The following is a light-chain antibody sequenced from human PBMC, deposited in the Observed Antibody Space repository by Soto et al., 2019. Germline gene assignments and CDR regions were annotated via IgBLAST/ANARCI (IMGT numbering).Light chain of an antibody. Sequence: ETVLTQSPGTLSLSPGERATLSCRASQTIRSNYLAWYRQTPGQAPRLLIYGASNRATGIADRFSGSGSGTDFTLIIRRLEPEDVALCYCQQYGSSPWTFGQGTKVEIK. CDR2: GAS. CDR1: QTIRSNY. J-gene: IGKJ1*01. V-gene: IGKV3-20*01. CDR3: QQYGSSPWT.